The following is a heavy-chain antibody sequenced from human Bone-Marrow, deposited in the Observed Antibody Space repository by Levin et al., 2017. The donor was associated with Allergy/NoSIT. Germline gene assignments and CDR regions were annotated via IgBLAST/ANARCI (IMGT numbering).Heavy chain of an antibody. CDR3: VKDGGHSYAMDV. V-gene: IGHV3-48*02. CDR2: INGPSSYI. CDR1: GFTFSNYP. Sequence: SGGSLRLSCVGSGFTFSNYPMNWVRQVPGKGLEWVSYINGPSSYIFYADSVKGRFTISRDNVKNSLYLQMNSLTDEDTGVYYCVKDGGHSYAMDVWGQGTTVSVSS. D-gene: IGHD3-16*01. J-gene: IGHJ6*02.